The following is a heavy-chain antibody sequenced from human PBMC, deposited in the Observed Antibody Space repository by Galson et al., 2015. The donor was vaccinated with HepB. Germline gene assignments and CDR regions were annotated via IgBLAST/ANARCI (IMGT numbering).Heavy chain of an antibody. CDR3: ARSGSVHIRTYDY. CDR1: GYTFTSNG. CDR2: ISPYNGDT. V-gene: IGHV1-18*04. J-gene: IGHJ4*02. D-gene: IGHD5-12*01. Sequence: SVKVSCKASGYTFTSNGIAWVRQAPGQGLEWIGWISPYNGDTNYAQKLQGRVTMTTDTSTSTAYMDLRSLRSDDTAVYYCARSGSVHIRTYDYWGQGTLVTVSS.